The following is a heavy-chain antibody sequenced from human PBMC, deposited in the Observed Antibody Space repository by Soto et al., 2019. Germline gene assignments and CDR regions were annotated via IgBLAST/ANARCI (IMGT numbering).Heavy chain of an antibody. CDR1: GFTFTSYS. V-gene: IGHV3-48*02. J-gene: IGHJ3*02. CDR2: ITSKSTTI. CDR3: ARDMSEWELDDAFDI. Sequence: GGSLRLSCAASGFTFTSYSMNWVRQAPGQGLEWVSYITSKSTTIKYADSVKGRFTVSRDNAKNSLYLQLNSLRDEDTAVYYCARDMSEWELDDAFDIWGQGTMVTVPS. D-gene: IGHD1-26*01.